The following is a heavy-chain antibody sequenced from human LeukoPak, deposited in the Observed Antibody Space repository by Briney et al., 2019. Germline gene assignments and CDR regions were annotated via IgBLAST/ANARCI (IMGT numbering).Heavy chain of an antibody. CDR2: INPNSGGT. Sequence: GASVKVSCKASGYTFTGYYMHWVRQAPGQGLKWMGWINPNSGGTNYAQKFQGRVTMTRATSISTAYMELSRLRSDDTAVYYCALGATSIADDTLRLDVWGQGTTVTVSS. CDR1: GYTFTGYY. V-gene: IGHV1-2*02. CDR3: ALGATSIADDTLRLDV. J-gene: IGHJ6*02. D-gene: IGHD6-6*01.